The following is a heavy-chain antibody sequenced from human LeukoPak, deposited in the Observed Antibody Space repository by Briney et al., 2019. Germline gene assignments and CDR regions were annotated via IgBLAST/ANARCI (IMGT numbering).Heavy chain of an antibody. CDR3: ARGAFGSPYGSGSYYEPSHFDY. D-gene: IGHD3-10*01. J-gene: IGHJ4*02. CDR2: IYYSGST. V-gene: IGHV4-59*08. Sequence: PSETLSLTCTVSGGSISSYYWSWIRQPPGKGLEWIGYIYYSGSTNYNPSLKSRVTISVDTSKNQFSLKLSSVTAADTALYYCARGAFGSPYGSGSYYEPSHFDYWGQGTLVTVSS. CDR1: GGSISSYY.